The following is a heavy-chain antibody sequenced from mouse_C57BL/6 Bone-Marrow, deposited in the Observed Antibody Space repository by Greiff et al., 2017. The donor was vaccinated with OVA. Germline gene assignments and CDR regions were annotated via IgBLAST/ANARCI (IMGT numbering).Heavy chain of an antibody. CDR1: GYAFSSSW. CDR3: ARSGRLPHFDY. D-gene: IGHD2-4*01. CDR2: IYPGDGDT. V-gene: IGHV1-82*01. J-gene: IGHJ2*01. Sequence: VKLQQSGPELVKPGASVKISCKASGYAFSSSWMNWVKQRPGKGLEWIGRIYPGDGDTNYNGKFKGKATLTADKSSSTAYMQLSSLTSEDSAVYFCARSGRLPHFDYWGQGTTLTVSS.